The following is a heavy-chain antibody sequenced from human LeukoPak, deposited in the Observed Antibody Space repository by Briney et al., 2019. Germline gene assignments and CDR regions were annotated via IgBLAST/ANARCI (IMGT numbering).Heavy chain of an antibody. CDR2: IKQDGSEK. D-gene: IGHD2-15*01. CDR1: GFTFSSYW. J-gene: IGHJ4*02. Sequence: GGSLRLSCAASGFTFSSYWISWVRQAPGKGLEWVANIKQDGSEKYYVDSVKGRFTISRDNAKNSLYLQMNSLRAEDTAVYYCAREEAVVVVAATLDYWGQGTLVTVSS. CDR3: AREEAVVVVAATLDY. V-gene: IGHV3-7*01.